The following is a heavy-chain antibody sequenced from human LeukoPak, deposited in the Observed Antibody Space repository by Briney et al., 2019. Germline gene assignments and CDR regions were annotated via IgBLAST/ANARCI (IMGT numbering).Heavy chain of an antibody. J-gene: IGHJ4*02. CDR2: INTDGSST. Sequence: GGSLRLSCAASGFTLSSYWMHWVRQAPGKGLVWVSRINTDGSSTSYADSVKGRFTISRDNAKNTVYLQMNSLRAEDTAVYYCARPDDFWSGYAFDYWGQGTLATVSS. D-gene: IGHD3-3*01. V-gene: IGHV3-74*01. CDR3: ARPDDFWSGYAFDY. CDR1: GFTLSSYW.